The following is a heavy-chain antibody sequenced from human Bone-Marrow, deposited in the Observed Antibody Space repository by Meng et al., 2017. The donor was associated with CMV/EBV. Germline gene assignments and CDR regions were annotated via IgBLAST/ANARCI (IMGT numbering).Heavy chain of an antibody. CDR1: FRFSSYA. CDR2: IRSDGGNT. V-gene: IGHV3-23*01. D-gene: IGHD3-10*01. Sequence: FRFSSYAMSWVRQGPEKGLEWVSAIRSDGGNTYYADSVKGRFTISRDNSKNTLYLHMNNLRAEDTAVYFCTKQTHFTFYFGSGSYVDFWGQGTLVTVSS. J-gene: IGHJ4*02. CDR3: TKQTHFTFYFGSGSYVDF.